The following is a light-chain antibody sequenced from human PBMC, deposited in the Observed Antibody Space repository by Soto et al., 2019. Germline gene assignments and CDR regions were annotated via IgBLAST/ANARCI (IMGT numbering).Light chain of an antibody. Sequence: QSVLTQPASVSGSPGQSITASCTGASNDIGGYNYVSWYQQHPGSAPKLIIFEVTNRPSGVSDRFSGSKSGNTASLTISGLQAEDEADYYCSSYTSSSTLYVFGTGTKVTVL. J-gene: IGLJ1*01. CDR3: SSYTSSSTLYV. CDR1: SNDIGGYNY. V-gene: IGLV2-14*01. CDR2: EVT.